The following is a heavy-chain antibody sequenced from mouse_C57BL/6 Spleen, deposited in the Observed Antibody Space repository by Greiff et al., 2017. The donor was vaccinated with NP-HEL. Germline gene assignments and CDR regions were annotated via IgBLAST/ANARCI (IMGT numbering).Heavy chain of an antibody. CDR2: IYPRDGIN. CDR1: GYTFTDHT. V-gene: IGHV1-78*01. CDR3: ARRVTKEAWFAY. D-gene: IGHD2-2*01. J-gene: IGHJ3*01. Sequence: QVQLQQSDAELVKPGASVKISCKVSGYTFTDHTIHWMKQRPEQGLEWIGYIYPRDGINTYNEQFKGKATFTAANSSSTAYMQLNSLTSEDSAVYFCARRVTKEAWFAYWGQGTLVTVSA.